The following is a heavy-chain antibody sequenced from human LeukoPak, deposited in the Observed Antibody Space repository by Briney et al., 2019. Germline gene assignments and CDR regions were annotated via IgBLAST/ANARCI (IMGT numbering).Heavy chain of an antibody. CDR2: ISSGGGYI. J-gene: IGHJ5*02. CDR3: ARGVRGVDFWFDP. V-gene: IGHV3-21*06. Sequence: GGSLRLSCAASGFTFSSCNMNWVRQAPGKGLEWVSSISSGGGYIYYADSVKGRFTISRDNAKNSLYLRMNSLRAEDTAVYYCARGVRGVDFWFDPWGQGTLVTVSS. CDR1: GFTFSSCN. D-gene: IGHD3-10*01.